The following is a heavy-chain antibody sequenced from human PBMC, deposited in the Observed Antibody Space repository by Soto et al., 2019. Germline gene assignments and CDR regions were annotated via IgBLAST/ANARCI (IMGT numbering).Heavy chain of an antibody. CDR1: GFTVSNNH. J-gene: IGHJ4*02. D-gene: IGHD3-16*01. V-gene: IGHV3-53*01. CDR3: AGRLTTAASLDY. CDR2: VHGGGST. Sequence: VQLVESGGGLIQPGGSLRLSCAASGFTVSNNHMTWVRQAAGKGLELVSFVHGGGSTSYADSVKGRFTISRDNSKNTLYLKMASLRAEDTAIYYCAGRLTTAASLDYWGRGTLVTVSS.